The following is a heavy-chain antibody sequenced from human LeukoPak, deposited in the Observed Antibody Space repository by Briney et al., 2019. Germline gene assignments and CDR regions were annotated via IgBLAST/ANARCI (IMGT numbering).Heavy chain of an antibody. Sequence: SETLSLTCAVYGGSFSGYYWSWIRQPPEKGLEWIGEINHSGSTNYNPSLKSRVTISADTSKNQFSLKLSSVTAADTAVYYCARLCSSTSCIWGYYYGMDVWGQGATVTVSS. CDR1: GGSFSGYY. CDR2: INHSGST. V-gene: IGHV4-34*01. D-gene: IGHD2-2*01. J-gene: IGHJ6*02. CDR3: ARLCSSTSCIWGYYYGMDV.